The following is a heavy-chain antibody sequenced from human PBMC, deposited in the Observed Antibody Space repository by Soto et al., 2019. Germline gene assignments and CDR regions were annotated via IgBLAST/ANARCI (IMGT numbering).Heavy chain of an antibody. Sequence: GASVKVSCKASGYTFTSYGISWVRQAPGQGLEWMGWISAYNGNTNYAQKLQGRVTMTTDTSTSTAYMELRSLRSDDTAVYYCAREDDYGTPHDYYYGMDVWGQGTTVTVSS. CDR1: GYTFTSYG. CDR3: AREDDYGTPHDYYYGMDV. D-gene: IGHD4-17*01. J-gene: IGHJ6*02. V-gene: IGHV1-18*01. CDR2: ISAYNGNT.